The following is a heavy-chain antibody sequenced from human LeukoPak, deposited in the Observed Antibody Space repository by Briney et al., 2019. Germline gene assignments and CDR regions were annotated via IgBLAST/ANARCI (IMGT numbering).Heavy chain of an antibody. Sequence: GGSLRLSCAASGFTFSNYAMSWVRQAPAKGLEWVSALSSSGGDTFYADSVKGRFTISRDNSKNTLYLQMNSLRAEDTAVYYCARVRSRSYFDYWGQGTLVTVSS. CDR2: LSSSGGDT. V-gene: IGHV3-23*01. D-gene: IGHD5-24*01. J-gene: IGHJ4*02. CDR3: ARVRSRSYFDY. CDR1: GFTFSNYA.